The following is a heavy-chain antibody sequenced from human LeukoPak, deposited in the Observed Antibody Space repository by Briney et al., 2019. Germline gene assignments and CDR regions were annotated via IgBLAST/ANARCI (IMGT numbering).Heavy chain of an antibody. CDR2: ITASGGST. CDR3: ASDYGDPAYSYGLAYFDY. CDR1: GFTFNNYA. V-gene: IGHV3-23*01. D-gene: IGHD5-18*01. Sequence: GGSLRLSCASSGFTFNNYAMTWVRQAPGKGLEWVSSITASGGSTYCADSVKGGFTMSRDTSKNTLYLQMTSIRAEDTAVYYCASDYGDPAYSYGLAYFDYWGQGPLVTVSS. J-gene: IGHJ4*02.